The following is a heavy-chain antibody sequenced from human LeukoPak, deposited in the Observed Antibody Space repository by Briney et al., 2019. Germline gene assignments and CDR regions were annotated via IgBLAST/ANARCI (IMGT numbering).Heavy chain of an antibody. Sequence: GGSLRLSCAASGFTFSSYWMSWARQAPGKGLEWVANIKQDGRETYYVDSVKGRFTISRDNAKNSLYLQMNSLRAEDTAVYYCASDGYNYYFDYWGQGTLVTVSS. D-gene: IGHD5-24*01. CDR3: ASDGYNYYFDY. V-gene: IGHV3-7*01. CDR1: GFTFSSYW. CDR2: IKQDGRET. J-gene: IGHJ4*02.